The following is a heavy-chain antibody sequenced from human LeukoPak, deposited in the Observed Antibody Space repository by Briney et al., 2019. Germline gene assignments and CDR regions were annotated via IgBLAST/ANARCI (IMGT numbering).Heavy chain of an antibody. J-gene: IGHJ3*02. D-gene: IGHD6-19*01. Sequence: GGSLRLSCAASGFTVSSNYMSWVRQAPGKGLEWVSVIYSGGNTYYADSVKGRFTISRDNSKNTLYLQMNSLRAEDTAVYYCASSGRSSGWYGSAFFGIWGQGTMVTVSS. CDR1: GFTVSSNY. V-gene: IGHV3-66*01. CDR2: IYSGGNT. CDR3: ASSGRSSGWYGSAFFGI.